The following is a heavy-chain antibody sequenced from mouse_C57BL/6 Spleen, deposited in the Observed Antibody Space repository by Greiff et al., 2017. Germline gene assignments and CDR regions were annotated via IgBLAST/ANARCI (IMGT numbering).Heavy chain of an antibody. D-gene: IGHD2-3*01. CDR1: GFTFSSYA. V-gene: IGHV5-4*01. CDR3: ARDRDGYWAY. J-gene: IGHJ3*01. CDR2: ISDGGSYT. Sequence: EVHLVESGGGLVKPGGSLKLSCAASGFTFSSYAMSWVRQTPEKRLEWVATISDGGSYTYYPDNVKGRFTISRDNAKNNLYLQMSHLKSEDTAMYYCARDRDGYWAYWGQGTLVTVSA.